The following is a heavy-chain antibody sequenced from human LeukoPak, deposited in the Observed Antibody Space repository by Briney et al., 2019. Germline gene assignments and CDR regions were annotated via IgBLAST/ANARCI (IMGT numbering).Heavy chain of an antibody. V-gene: IGHV4-39*07. D-gene: IGHD1-26*01. Sequence: SETLSLTCTVSGGSITNTDYYWGWIRQPPEKGLEWIGTIYYNGNTYYNPSLQSRVTISVDTSKNQFSLKLSSVTAADTAVYYCARDRTKWELLGYFDYWGQGTLVTVSS. CDR3: ARDRTKWELLGYFDY. J-gene: IGHJ4*02. CDR2: IYYNGNT. CDR1: GGSITNTDYY.